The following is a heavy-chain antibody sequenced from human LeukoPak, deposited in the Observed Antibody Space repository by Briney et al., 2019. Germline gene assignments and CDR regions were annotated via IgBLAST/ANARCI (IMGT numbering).Heavy chain of an antibody. CDR2: ISSSSSYI. D-gene: IGHD3-10*01. CDR3: ATPNGSGSSSSFDS. Sequence: PGGSLRLSCAASGFTFSSYSMNWVRQAPGKGLEWVSSISSSSSYIYYADSVRGRFTISRDNAKNSLYLQMNSLRAEDTAVYYCATPNGSGSSSSFDSWGQGTLVTVSS. V-gene: IGHV3-21*01. CDR1: GFTFSSYS. J-gene: IGHJ4*02.